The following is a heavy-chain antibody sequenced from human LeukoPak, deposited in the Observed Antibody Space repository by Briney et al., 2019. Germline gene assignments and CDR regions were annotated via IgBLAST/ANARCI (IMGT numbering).Heavy chain of an antibody. CDR1: GFRFIDYG. D-gene: IGHD3-10*01. V-gene: IGHV3-33*06. CDR3: AKSSAYYYMDA. J-gene: IGHJ6*03. Sequence: GGSLRLSCAASGFRFIDYGVHWVRQPPGKGLEWLAIIWNDGSKEYYADSVKGRLTISRDNSNNTLYLHMNSLRAEDTAVYYCAKSSAYYYMDAWGQGTTVTVSS. CDR2: IWNDGSKE.